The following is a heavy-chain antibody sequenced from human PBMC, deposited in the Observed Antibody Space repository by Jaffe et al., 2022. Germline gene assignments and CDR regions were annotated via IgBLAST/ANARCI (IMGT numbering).Heavy chain of an antibody. V-gene: IGHV3-23*01. J-gene: IGHJ6*03. CDR3: AKDIGSSSWYHYYYYMDV. CDR1: GFTFSSYA. CDR2: ISGSGGST. D-gene: IGHD6-13*01. Sequence: EVQLLESGGGLVQPGGSLRLSCAASGFTFSSYAMSWVRQAPGKGLEWVSAISGSGGSTYYADSVKGRFTISRDNSKNTLYLQMNSLRAEDTAVYYCAKDIGSSSWYHYYYYMDVWGKGTTVTVSS.